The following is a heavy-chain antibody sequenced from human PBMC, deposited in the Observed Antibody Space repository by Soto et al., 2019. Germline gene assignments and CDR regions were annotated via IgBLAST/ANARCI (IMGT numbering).Heavy chain of an antibody. CDR1: GFTFSSYE. V-gene: IGHV3-48*03. CDR2: ISSSGSTI. CDR3: ARGAYCSSTSCYTDYYYGMDV. J-gene: IGHJ6*02. D-gene: IGHD2-2*02. Sequence: ESGGGLVQPGGSLRLSCAASGFTFSSYEMNWVRQAPGKGLEWVSYISSSGSTIYYADSVKGRFTISRDNAKNSLYLQMNSLRAEDTAVYYCARGAYCSSTSCYTDYYYGMDVWGQGTTVTVSS.